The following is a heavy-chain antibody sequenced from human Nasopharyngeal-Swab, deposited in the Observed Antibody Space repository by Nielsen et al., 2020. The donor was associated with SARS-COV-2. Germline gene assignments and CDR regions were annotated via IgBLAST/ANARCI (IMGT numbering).Heavy chain of an antibody. J-gene: IGHJ4*02. CDR3: ARDYVSTRRIAAAGTAFDY. D-gene: IGHD6-13*01. CDR1: GFTFSSYG. CDR2: IWYDGSNK. V-gene: IGHV3-33*01. Sequence: GGSLRLSCAASGFTFSSYGMHWVRQAPGKGLVWVAVIWYDGSNKYYADSVNGRFTISRDNFKNTLYLQMNSLRAEDTAVYYCARDYVSTRRIAAAGTAFDYWGQGTLVTVSS.